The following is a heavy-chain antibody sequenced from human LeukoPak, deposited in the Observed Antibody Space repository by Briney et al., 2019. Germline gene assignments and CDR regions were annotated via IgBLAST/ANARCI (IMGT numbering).Heavy chain of an antibody. J-gene: IGHJ4*02. Sequence: GGSLRLSCAASGFTFSNYGMSWVRQAPGKGLEWVSAISASAISTYYAASVKGRFTISRDFFKNTLYLQMNSLRAEDTAVYYCAKDGSNSDGDYFDYWGQGTLVTVSS. CDR3: AKDGSNSDGDYFDY. CDR2: ISASAIST. V-gene: IGHV3-23*01. D-gene: IGHD4-17*01. CDR1: GFTFSNYG.